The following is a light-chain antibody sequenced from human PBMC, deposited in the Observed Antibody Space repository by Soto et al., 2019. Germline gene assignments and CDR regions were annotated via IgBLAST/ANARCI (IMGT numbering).Light chain of an antibody. Sequence: EIVLTQSPGTLSLSPGERATLSCRASQSVSGTSLAWYQQKPGQAPRLLILGASSRATGIPDRFSGSGSGTDFTLTISRLEPEDFAVYYCLQYGSSPYTFGQGTKLEIK. CDR3: LQYGSSPYT. J-gene: IGKJ2*01. CDR1: QSVSGTS. V-gene: IGKV3-20*01. CDR2: GAS.